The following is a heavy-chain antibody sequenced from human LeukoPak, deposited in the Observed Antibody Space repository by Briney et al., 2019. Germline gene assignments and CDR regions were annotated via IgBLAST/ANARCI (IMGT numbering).Heavy chain of an antibody. Sequence: KAGGSLRLSCAASGFTFSDYYMSWIRQAPGKGLEWVSSISSSSSYIYYADSVKGRFTISRDNAKNSLYLQMNSLRAEDTAVYYCARAEYQQLVLSWGQGTLVTVSS. CDR3: ARAEYQQLVLS. V-gene: IGHV3-11*06. D-gene: IGHD6-13*01. J-gene: IGHJ4*02. CDR2: ISSSSSYI. CDR1: GFTFSDYY.